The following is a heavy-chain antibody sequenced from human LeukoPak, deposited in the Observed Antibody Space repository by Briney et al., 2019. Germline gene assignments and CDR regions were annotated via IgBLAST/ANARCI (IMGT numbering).Heavy chain of an antibody. D-gene: IGHD3-22*01. Sequence: PSETLSLTCTVSGGSISSGGYYWSWIRQHPGKGLEWIGYIYYSGSTYYNPSLKSRVTISVDTSKNQFSLKLSSVTAADTAVYYCARGAYYDSSGYYLPDYWGQGTLVTVSS. CDR3: ARGAYYDSSGYYLPDY. V-gene: IGHV4-31*03. J-gene: IGHJ4*02. CDR1: GGSISSGGYY. CDR2: IYYSGST.